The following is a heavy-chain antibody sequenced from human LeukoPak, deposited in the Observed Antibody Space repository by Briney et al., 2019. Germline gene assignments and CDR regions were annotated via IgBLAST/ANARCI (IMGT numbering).Heavy chain of an antibody. CDR3: ARGYLPVAVAGPNYDAFDI. Sequence: ASVKVSCKASGYTFTSYDINWVRQATGQGLEWMGWINTNTGNPTYAQGFTGRFVFSLDTSVSTAYLQISSLKAEDTAVYYCARGYLPVAVAGPNYDAFDIWGQGTMVTVSS. V-gene: IGHV7-4-1*02. D-gene: IGHD6-19*01. CDR2: INTNTGNP. J-gene: IGHJ3*02. CDR1: GYTFTSYD.